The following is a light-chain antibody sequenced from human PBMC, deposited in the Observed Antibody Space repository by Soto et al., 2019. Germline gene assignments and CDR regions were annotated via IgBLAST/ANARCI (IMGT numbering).Light chain of an antibody. V-gene: IGKV3-20*01. CDR1: QSVSSSY. J-gene: IGKJ1*01. CDR2: GAS. Sequence: EIVLTQSPGTLSLSPGERATLSCRASQSVSSSYLAWYQQKPGQAPRLLIYGASSGATGIPDRFSGSGSGTEFTLNISRLEPEDFAVYYCQQYGSSPETFGQGTKVEIK. CDR3: QQYGSSPET.